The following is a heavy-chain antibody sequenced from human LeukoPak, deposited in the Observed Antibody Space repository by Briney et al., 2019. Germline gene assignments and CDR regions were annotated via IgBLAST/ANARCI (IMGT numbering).Heavy chain of an antibody. Sequence: SVKVSCKASGGTFSSYAISWVRQAPGQGLEWMGGIIPIFGTANYAQKFQGRVTITTDESTSTAYMKLSSLRSEDTAVYYCARDSPWFGQGGYFDYWGQGTLVTVSS. D-gene: IGHD3-10*01. V-gene: IGHV1-69*05. CDR3: ARDSPWFGQGGYFDY. J-gene: IGHJ4*02. CDR1: GGTFSSYA. CDR2: IIPIFGTA.